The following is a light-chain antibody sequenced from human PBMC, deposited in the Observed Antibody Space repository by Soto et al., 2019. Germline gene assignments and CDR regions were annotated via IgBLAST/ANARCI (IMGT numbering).Light chain of an antibody. CDR1: QSVLYSSNNKNY. V-gene: IGKV4-1*01. CDR2: WAS. CDR3: QQYYSTPLT. J-gene: IGKJ4*01. Sequence: DIVMTQSPDSLAVSLGERAPINCKSSQSVLYSSNNKNYLAWYQQKPGQPPKLLIYWASTRESGVPDRFSGSGSGTDFTLTISSLQAEDVALYYCQQYYSTPLTFGGGTKVEIK.